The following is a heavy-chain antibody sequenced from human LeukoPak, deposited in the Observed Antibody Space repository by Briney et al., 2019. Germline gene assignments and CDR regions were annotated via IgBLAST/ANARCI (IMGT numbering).Heavy chain of an antibody. D-gene: IGHD3-16*01. Sequence: RASVKVSCKASGGTFSSYAISWVRQAPGQGLEWMGGIIPIFGTANYAQKFQGRVTITADKSTSTAYMELSSLRSEDTAVYYCASSLGGWYYFDYWGQGTLVTVSS. V-gene: IGHV1-69*06. J-gene: IGHJ4*02. CDR3: ASSLGGWYYFDY. CDR2: IIPIFGTA. CDR1: GGTFSSYA.